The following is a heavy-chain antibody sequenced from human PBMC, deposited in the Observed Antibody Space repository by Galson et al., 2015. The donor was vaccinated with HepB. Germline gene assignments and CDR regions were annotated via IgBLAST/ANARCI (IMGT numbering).Heavy chain of an antibody. CDR3: AKGGGRYCSSTSCSFDY. J-gene: IGHJ4*02. Sequence: SLRLSCAASGFTFSSYAMSWVRQAPGKGLEWVSAISGSGGSTYYADSVKGRFTISRDNSKNTLYLQMNSLRAEDTAVYYCAKGGGRYCSSTSCSFDYWGQGTLVTVSS. V-gene: IGHV3-23*01. CDR2: ISGSGGST. D-gene: IGHD2-2*01. CDR1: GFTFSSYA.